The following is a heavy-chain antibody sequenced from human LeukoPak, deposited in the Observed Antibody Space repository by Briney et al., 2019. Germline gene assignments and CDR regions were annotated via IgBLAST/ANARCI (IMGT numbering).Heavy chain of an antibody. D-gene: IGHD4-17*01. Sequence: GGSLRLSCAASGFTFSDYYMGWIGQAPGRGREWVSYISSSGSTIYYADSVKGRFTISRDNAKNSLYLQMNSLRAEDTAVYYCARDPYGDFDYWGQGTLVTVSS. CDR1: GFTFSDYY. J-gene: IGHJ4*02. CDR2: ISSSGSTI. V-gene: IGHV3-11*01. CDR3: ARDPYGDFDY.